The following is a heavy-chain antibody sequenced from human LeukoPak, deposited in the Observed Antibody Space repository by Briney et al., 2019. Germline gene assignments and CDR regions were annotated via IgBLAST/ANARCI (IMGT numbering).Heavy chain of an antibody. CDR1: GFTFSSCA. CDR3: AKAWPAAGTFDS. D-gene: IGHD6-13*01. J-gene: IGHJ4*02. CDR2: ILPGGGDT. Sequence: GGSLRLSCAASGFTFSSCAMTWVRQAPGKGLEWVSTILPGGGDTYYADSVKGRFTISRDTSKNTLYLQMNTLRVEDTAVYYCAKAWPAAGTFDSWGQGSLVTVSS. V-gene: IGHV3-23*01.